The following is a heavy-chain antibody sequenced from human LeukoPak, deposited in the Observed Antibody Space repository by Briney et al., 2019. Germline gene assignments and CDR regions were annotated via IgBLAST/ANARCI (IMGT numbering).Heavy chain of an antibody. J-gene: IGHJ4*02. Sequence: PGGSLRLSCAASGFTFSSYAMSWVRQAPGKGLEWVSAISGSGGSTYYADSVKGRFTISRDNSKNTLYLQMNSLRAGDTAVYYCAKDNRITIFGVVMGPHFDYWGQGTLVTVSS. CDR1: GFTFSSYA. V-gene: IGHV3-23*01. CDR2: ISGSGGST. D-gene: IGHD3-3*01. CDR3: AKDNRITIFGVVMGPHFDY.